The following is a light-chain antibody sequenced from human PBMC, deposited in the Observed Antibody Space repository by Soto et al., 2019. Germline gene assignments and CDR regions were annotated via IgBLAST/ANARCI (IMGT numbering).Light chain of an antibody. V-gene: IGKV3-15*01. J-gene: IGKJ1*01. CDR3: QQYNFWLAWT. CDR2: DSS. Sequence: EIVMTQSPGTLSVSPGERATLSCRASQSVSTKLAWYQQRPGQAPRLLIYDSSTRATGVSARFSGSGSGTEFTLTISSLQSEDSAVYYCQQYNFWLAWTFGQGTKVGIK. CDR1: QSVSTK.